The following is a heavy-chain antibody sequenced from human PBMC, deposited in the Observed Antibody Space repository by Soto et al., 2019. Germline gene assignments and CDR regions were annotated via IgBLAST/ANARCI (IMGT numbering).Heavy chain of an antibody. CDR1: GGSFSGYY. Sequence: PAETLSLTCAVYGGSFSGYYWTWIRQPPGKGLEWIGEITHSGSTNYNPSLKSRVTISVDTSKNQFSLRLTSVTAADTAGYFRVRGGGGYVNGMINYWGQGIPVTVS. CDR3: VRGGGGYVNGMINY. D-gene: IGHD5-18*01. CDR2: ITHSGST. J-gene: IGHJ4*02. V-gene: IGHV4-34*01.